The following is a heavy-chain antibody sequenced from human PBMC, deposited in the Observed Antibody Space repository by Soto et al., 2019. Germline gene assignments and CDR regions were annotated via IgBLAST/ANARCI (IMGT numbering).Heavy chain of an antibody. CDR1: RFIFSNYG. CDR3: AQECRAAGRGWFDP. CDR2: ISGSGGGT. V-gene: IGHV3-23*01. Sequence: EVQLLESGGGLVRPGGSLRLSCAASRFIFSNYGMSWVRQAPGKGLEWVSTISGSGGGTYYADSVKGRFTISRDNXXNALYLQMNSLRVEDTAVYYCAQECRAAGRGWFDPWGQGTLVTGSS. D-gene: IGHD6-13*01. J-gene: IGHJ5*02.